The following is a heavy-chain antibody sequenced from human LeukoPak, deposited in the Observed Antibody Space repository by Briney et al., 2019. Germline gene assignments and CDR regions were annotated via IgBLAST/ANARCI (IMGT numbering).Heavy chain of an antibody. CDR3: AREGIAVADTYYYYYMDV. J-gene: IGHJ6*03. Sequence: SQTLSLTCTVTGTSIRSGSYYWNWIRQAAGKGLEWIGRMYIGGRTTYNPSLKSRVTISLETTENQFSLRPRSVTAADTAVYYCAREGIAVADTYYYYYMDVWGKGTWVTVSS. V-gene: IGHV4-61*02. D-gene: IGHD6-19*01. CDR1: GTSIRSGSYY. CDR2: MYIGGRT.